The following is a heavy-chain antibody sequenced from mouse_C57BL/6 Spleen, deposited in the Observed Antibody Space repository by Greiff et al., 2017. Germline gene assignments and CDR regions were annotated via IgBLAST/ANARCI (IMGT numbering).Heavy chain of an antibody. Sequence: QVQLQQSGPELVKPGASVKISCKASGYAFSSSWMNWVKQRPGKGLEWIGRIYPGDGDPNYNGKFKGKATLTADKSSSTAYMQLSRLTSEDSAVYFCARDGNAFTAMDYWGQGTSVTVSS. CDR3: ARDGNAFTAMDY. J-gene: IGHJ4*01. CDR2: IYPGDGDP. D-gene: IGHD2-1*01. CDR1: GYAFSSSW. V-gene: IGHV1-82*01.